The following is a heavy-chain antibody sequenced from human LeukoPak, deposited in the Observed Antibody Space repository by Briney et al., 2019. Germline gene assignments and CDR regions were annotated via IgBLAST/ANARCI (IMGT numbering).Heavy chain of an antibody. CDR3: ATAEWENFYFDS. CDR1: GASVSRGGYY. Sequence: SETLSLTCTVSGASVSRGGYYWSWIRQHPGKGLEWIGFTSYGGGAYYNPSLMSRITMSVDPSQNQFSLKMRDVTAADAAVYFCATAEWENFYFDSWGQGALVAVTS. D-gene: IGHD1-26*01. J-gene: IGHJ4*02. V-gene: IGHV4-31*03. CDR2: TSYGGGA.